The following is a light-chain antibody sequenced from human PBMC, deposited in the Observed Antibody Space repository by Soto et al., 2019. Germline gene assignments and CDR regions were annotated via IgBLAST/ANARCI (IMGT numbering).Light chain of an antibody. CDR3: QQYDSCPYT. CDR1: QSITNW. V-gene: IGKV1-5*03. CDR2: KAS. J-gene: IGKJ2*01. Sequence: DIQMTQSPSTLSASVGDRVTITCRASQSITNWLAWYQQKPGKAPHLLIYKASSIENGVPSRFSGSGSGTEFNLTISSLQPDYFATYYCQQYDSCPYTFVQGTKLEIK.